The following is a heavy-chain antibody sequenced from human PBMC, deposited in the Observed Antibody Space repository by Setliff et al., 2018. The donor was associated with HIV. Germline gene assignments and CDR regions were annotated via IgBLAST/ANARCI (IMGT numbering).Heavy chain of an antibody. Sequence: ASVKVSCKASGYTFTSYIHWVRQAPGQGLECMGMINPSGGGTSYAQKFQGRVTMTRDTSTSTADMELSSLRSEDTAVYYCARDDHYYDSGSYYSDWYFDLWGRGTLVTVSS. D-gene: IGHD3-10*01. CDR2: INPSGGGT. CDR3: ARDDHYYDSGSYYSDWYFDL. J-gene: IGHJ2*01. CDR1: GYTFTSY. V-gene: IGHV1-46*01.